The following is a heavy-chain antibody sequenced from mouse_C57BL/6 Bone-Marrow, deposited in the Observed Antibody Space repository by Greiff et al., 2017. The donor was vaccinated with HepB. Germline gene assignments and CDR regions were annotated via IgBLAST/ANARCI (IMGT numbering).Heavy chain of an antibody. V-gene: IGHV1-55*01. D-gene: IGHD1-1*01. CDR3: ARTGYYGSSYGYFDV. J-gene: IGHJ1*03. CDR2: IYPGSGST. CDR1: GYTFTSYW. Sequence: QVQLQQPGAELVKPGASVTMSCKASGYTFTSYWITWVKQRPGQGLEWIGDIYPGSGSTNYNEKFKSKATLTVDTSSSTAYMQLSSLTSEDSAVYYGARTGYYGSSYGYFDVWGTGTTVTVSS.